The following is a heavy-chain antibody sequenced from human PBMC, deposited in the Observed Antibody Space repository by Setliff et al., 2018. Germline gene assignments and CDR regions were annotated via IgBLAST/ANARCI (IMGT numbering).Heavy chain of an antibody. V-gene: IGHV7-4-1*02. D-gene: IGHD2-2*01. Sequence: ASVKVSCKTSGYTFTTYAINWVRQAPGQGLERMGWINTNTGNPTYAQDFTGRFVFSLDTSVSTAYLQISSLKAEDTAVYYCARDLGYCSTTSCHGDWFDPWGQGTLVTVSS. CDR3: ARDLGYCSTTSCHGDWFDP. J-gene: IGHJ5*02. CDR1: GYTFTTYA. CDR2: INTNTGNP.